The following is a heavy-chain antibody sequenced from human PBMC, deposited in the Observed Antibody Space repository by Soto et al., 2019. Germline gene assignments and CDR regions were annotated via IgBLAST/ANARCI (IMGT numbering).Heavy chain of an antibody. Sequence: PGGSLRLSCAASGFTFSSYGMHWVRQAPGKGLEWVAVIWYDGSNKYYADSVKGRFTISRDNSKNTLYLQMNSLRAEDTAVYYCTAYYYDSSDSEPLDHWGQGTLVTVSS. J-gene: IGHJ4*02. CDR2: IWYDGSNK. D-gene: IGHD3-22*01. CDR1: GFTFSSYG. V-gene: IGHV3-33*01. CDR3: TAYYYDSSDSEPLDH.